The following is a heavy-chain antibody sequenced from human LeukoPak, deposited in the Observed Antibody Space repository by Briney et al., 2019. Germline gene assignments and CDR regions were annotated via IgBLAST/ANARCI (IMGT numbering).Heavy chain of an antibody. CDR3: ARDRSGYVGY. CDR1: GYTFTSYY. J-gene: IGHJ4*02. V-gene: IGHV1-46*01. Sequence: ASVKVSCKASGYTFTSYYMHWVRQAPGQGLGWMGIINPSGGSTSYAQKFQGRVTTTRDTSTSTVYMELSSLRSEDTAVYYCARDRSGYVGYWGQGTLVTVSS. CDR2: INPSGGST. D-gene: IGHD6-25*01.